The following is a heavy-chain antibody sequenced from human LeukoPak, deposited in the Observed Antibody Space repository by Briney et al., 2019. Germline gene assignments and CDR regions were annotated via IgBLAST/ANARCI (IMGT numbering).Heavy chain of an antibody. CDR3: ARGRVATTPHYFDY. CDR2: IYYSGST. J-gene: IGHJ4*02. V-gene: IGHV4-59*01. D-gene: IGHD5-24*01. CDR1: GGSISSYY. Sequence: PSETLSLTCPVSGGSISSYYWSWIRQPPGKGLEWIGYIYYSGSTNYNPSLKGRVTISVHTSKNQFSLKLSSVTAADTAVYYCARGRVATTPHYFDYWGQGTLVTVSS.